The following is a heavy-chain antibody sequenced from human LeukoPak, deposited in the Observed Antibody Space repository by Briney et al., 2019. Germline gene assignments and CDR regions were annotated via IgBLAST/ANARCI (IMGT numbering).Heavy chain of an antibody. D-gene: IGHD6-13*01. CDR3: AKVLYSTLYYFDY. Sequence: PGGSLRLSCAASGFTFTSYSMNWVRQAPGKGLEWVSTISGGGGSTYYADSVKGRFTISRDNSKNTLYLQMNSLRAEDTAVYYCAKVLYSTLYYFDYWGQGTLVTVSS. V-gene: IGHV3-23*01. J-gene: IGHJ4*02. CDR2: ISGGGGST. CDR1: GFTFTSYS.